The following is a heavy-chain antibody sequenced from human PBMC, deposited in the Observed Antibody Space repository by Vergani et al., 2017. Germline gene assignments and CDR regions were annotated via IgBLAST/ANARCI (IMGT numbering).Heavy chain of an antibody. CDR1: GGTFSSYA. V-gene: IGHV1-69*01. J-gene: IGHJ5*02. Sequence: QVQLVQSGAEVKKPGSSVKVSCKASGGTFSSYAISWVRQAPGQGLEWMGGIIPIFGTANYAQKFQGRVTITADESTSTAYMELSSLRSEDTAVYYCARVTTRYCSSTSCYPNWFDPWGQGTLVTVSS. CDR2: IIPIFGTA. CDR3: ARVTTRYCSSTSCYPNWFDP. D-gene: IGHD2-2*01.